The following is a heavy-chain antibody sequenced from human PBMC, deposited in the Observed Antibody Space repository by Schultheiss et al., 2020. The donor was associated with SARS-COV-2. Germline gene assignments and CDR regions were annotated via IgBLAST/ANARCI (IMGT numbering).Heavy chain of an antibody. CDR2: ISSSSSYI. J-gene: IGHJ4*02. D-gene: IGHD7-27*01. CDR3: ARVTGN. V-gene: IGHV3-11*06. Sequence: LSLTCAVYGGSFSGYYWSWIRQPPGKGLEWVSSISSSSSYIYYADSVKGRFTISRDNAKNSLYLQMNSLRAEDTAVYYCARVTGNWGQGTLVTVSS. CDR1: GGSFSGYY.